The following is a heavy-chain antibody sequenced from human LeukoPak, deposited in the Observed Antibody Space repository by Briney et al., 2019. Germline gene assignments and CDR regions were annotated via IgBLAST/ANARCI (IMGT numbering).Heavy chain of an antibody. V-gene: IGHV7-4-1*02. CDR1: GYSFTSYA. CDR2: INTKTGNP. Sequence: ASVKVSCKASGYSFTSYAMNWVRQAPGQGLEWMGWINTKTGNPTYAQGFTGRFVFSLDTSVSTAYLQISSLKAEDTAVYYCASKIAWWALDIWGQGTMVTVSS. D-gene: IGHD2-8*02. J-gene: IGHJ3*02. CDR3: ASKIAWWALDI.